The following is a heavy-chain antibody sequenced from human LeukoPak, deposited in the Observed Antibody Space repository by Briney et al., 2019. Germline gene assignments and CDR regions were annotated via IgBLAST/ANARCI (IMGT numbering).Heavy chain of an antibody. CDR1: GYTFTSYG. V-gene: IGHV1-18*01. CDR2: ISAYNGNT. J-gene: IGHJ3*02. D-gene: IGHD3-22*01. Sequence: ASVKVSCKASGYTFTSYGISWVRQAPGQGLEWMGWISAYNGNTNYAQKLQGRVTMTTDTSTSTAYMELRSLRSDDTAVYYCARVLTERGYYDSSGYPHGAFDIWGQGTMVTVSS. CDR3: ARVLTERGYYDSSGYPHGAFDI.